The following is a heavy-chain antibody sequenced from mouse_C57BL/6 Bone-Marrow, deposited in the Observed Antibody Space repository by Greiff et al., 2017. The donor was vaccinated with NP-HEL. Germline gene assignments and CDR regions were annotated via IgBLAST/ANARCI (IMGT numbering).Heavy chain of an antibody. Sequence: VKLMESGAELARPGASVKLSCKASGYTFTSYGISWVKQRTGQGLEWIGEIYPRSGNTYYNEKFKGKATLTADKSSSTAYMELRSLTSEDSAVYFCARTYDYDGYFDVWGTGTTVTVSS. CDR2: IYPRSGNT. V-gene: IGHV1-81*01. CDR3: ARTYDYDGYFDV. CDR1: GYTFTSYG. D-gene: IGHD2-4*01. J-gene: IGHJ1*03.